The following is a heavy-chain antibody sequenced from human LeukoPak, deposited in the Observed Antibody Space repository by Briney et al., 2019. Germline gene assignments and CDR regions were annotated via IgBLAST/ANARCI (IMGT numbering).Heavy chain of an antibody. D-gene: IGHD2-15*01. CDR1: GYTFTSYG. J-gene: IGHJ4*02. V-gene: IGHV1-18*01. Sequence: ASVKVSCKASGYTFTSYGFSWVRQAPGQGLEWMGWISPYNGDTSYAQKLQGRVTMTTDTSTSTAYMELRSLRSDDTAVYYCARAYFRIVRIGVVANNYFDYWGQGTLVTVSS. CDR3: ARAYFRIVRIGVVANNYFDY. CDR2: ISPYNGDT.